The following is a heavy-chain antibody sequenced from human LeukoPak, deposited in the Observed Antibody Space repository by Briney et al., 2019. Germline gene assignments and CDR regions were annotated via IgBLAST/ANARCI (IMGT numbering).Heavy chain of an antibody. CDR2: IGGTGGST. D-gene: IGHD2-8*01. J-gene: IGHJ4*02. V-gene: IGHV3-23*01. Sequence: PGGSLRLSCVASGFTFSSYAMSWVRQPPGKGLEWVSSIGGTGGSTHYADSVKGRFTISRDNSKNTLYFQMSSLRAEDTAVYYCVKEKERYCTNGICYTRRSSFDYWGQGTLVTVSS. CDR3: VKEKERYCTNGICYTRRSSFDY. CDR1: GFTFSSYA.